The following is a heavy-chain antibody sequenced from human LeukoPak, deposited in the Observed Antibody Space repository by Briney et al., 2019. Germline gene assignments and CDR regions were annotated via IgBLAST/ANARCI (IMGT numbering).Heavy chain of an antibody. CDR2: MNPNSGNT. CDR3: ARGRYSSSRRGFDP. D-gene: IGHD6-13*01. J-gene: IGHJ5*02. V-gene: IGHV1-8*01. CDR1: GYTFTSYD. Sequence: GASVKVSCKASGYTFTSYDINWVRQPTGQGLEWMGWMNPNSGNTGYAQKFQGRVTMTRNTSISTAYMELSSLRSEDTAVYYCARGRYSSSRRGFDPWGQGTLVTVSS.